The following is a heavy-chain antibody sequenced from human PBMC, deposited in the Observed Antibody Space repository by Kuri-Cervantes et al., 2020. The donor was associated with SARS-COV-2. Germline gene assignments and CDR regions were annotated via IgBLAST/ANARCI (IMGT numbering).Heavy chain of an antibody. CDR2: IWYDGSNK. Sequence: GESLKNSCAASGFTFSSYGMHWVRQAPGKGLEWVAVIWYDGSNKYYADSVKGRFTISRDNSKNTLYLQMNSLRAEDTAVYYCARAGQYQLLYDTKEAYYYGMDVWGQGTTVTVSS. D-gene: IGHD2-2*02. CDR3: ARAGQYQLLYDTKEAYYYGMDV. J-gene: IGHJ6*02. V-gene: IGHV3-33*01. CDR1: GFTFSSYG.